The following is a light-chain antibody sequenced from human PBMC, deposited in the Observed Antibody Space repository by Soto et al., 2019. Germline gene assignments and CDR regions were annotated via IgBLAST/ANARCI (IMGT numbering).Light chain of an antibody. CDR2: DAS. V-gene: IGKV3-15*01. CDR3: QHSNNWPLT. Sequence: EIVMTQSPATLSVSPGERATLSCRASQSVNRNLAWYQQKPGQAPRLLIYDASTRATGIPARFSGSGSGTEFTLTISSLQSEDFAVYYCQHSNNWPLTFGGGTKVEIK. J-gene: IGKJ4*01. CDR1: QSVNRN.